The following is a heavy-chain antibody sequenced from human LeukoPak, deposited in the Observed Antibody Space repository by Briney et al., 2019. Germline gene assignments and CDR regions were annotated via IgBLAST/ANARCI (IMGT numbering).Heavy chain of an antibody. D-gene: IGHD2-2*01. V-gene: IGHV4-59*11. CDR1: GASISNHY. CDR2: SRYSESS. J-gene: IGHJ6*02. CDR3: AGLVVPAAMRGYYYYGMDV. Sequence: SETLSLTCTVSGASISNHYWNWIRQPPGKGLEWIGYSRYSESSNYNPSLKSRVTISVDKSKNQFSLKLSSVTAADTAVYYCAGLVVPAAMRGYYYYGMDVWGQGTTVTVSS.